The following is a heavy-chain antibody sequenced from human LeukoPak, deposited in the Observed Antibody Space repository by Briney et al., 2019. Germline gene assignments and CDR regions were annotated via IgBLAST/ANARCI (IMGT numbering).Heavy chain of an antibody. CDR3: ARDNDFWSGYPIFDY. J-gene: IGHJ4*02. D-gene: IGHD3-3*01. Sequence: SETLSLTCTVSGGSISSYYWSWIRQPAGKGLEWIGRIYTSGSTNYNPSLKSRVTMSVDTSKNQFSLKLSSVTAADTAVYYCARDNDFWSGYPIFDYWGQGTLVTVSS. V-gene: IGHV4-4*07. CDR1: GGSISSYY. CDR2: IYTSGST.